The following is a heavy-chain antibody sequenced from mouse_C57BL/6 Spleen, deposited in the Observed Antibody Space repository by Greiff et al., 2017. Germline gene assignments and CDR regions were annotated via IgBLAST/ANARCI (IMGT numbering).Heavy chain of an antibody. Sequence: DVHLVESGGGLVKPGGSLKLSCAASGFTFSSYAMSWVRQTPEKRLEWVATISDGGSYTYYPDNVKGRFTISRDNAKNNLYLQMSHLKSEDTAMYYCARESALFDYWGQGTTLTVSS. D-gene: IGHD6-1*01. CDR3: ARESALFDY. CDR1: GFTFSSYA. CDR2: ISDGGSYT. V-gene: IGHV5-4*01. J-gene: IGHJ2*01.